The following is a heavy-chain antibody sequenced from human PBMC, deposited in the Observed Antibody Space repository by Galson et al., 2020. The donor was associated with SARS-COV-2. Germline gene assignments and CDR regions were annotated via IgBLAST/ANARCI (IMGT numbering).Heavy chain of an antibody. J-gene: IGHJ4*02. V-gene: IGHV3-33*01. CDR1: GFTFSSHA. D-gene: IGHD6-19*01. Sequence: GESLKISCAASGFTFSSHAMHWVRQAPGKGLECVAQIFFDGSDKYYGDSVKGRFTISRDSSKNTVYLQMNNLRADDTAVYYCARDGQTSSGWAFDYWGQGTLVTVSS. CDR2: IFFDGSDK. CDR3: ARDGQTSSGWAFDY.